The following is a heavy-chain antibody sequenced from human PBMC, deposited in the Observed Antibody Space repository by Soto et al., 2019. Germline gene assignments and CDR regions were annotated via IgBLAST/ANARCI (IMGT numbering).Heavy chain of an antibody. V-gene: IGHV1-69*13. Sequence: ASVKVSCKASGGTFSSYAISWVRQAPGQGLEWMGGIIPIFGTANYAQKFQGRVTITADESTSTAYMELSSLRSEDTAVYYCARLDIAAATNWFDPWGQGTLVTVSS. CDR2: IIPIFGTA. J-gene: IGHJ5*02. CDR1: GGTFSSYA. CDR3: ARLDIAAATNWFDP. D-gene: IGHD6-13*01.